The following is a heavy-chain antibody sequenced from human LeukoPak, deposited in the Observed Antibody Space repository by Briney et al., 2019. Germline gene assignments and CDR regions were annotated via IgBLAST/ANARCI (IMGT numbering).Heavy chain of an antibody. D-gene: IGHD2-15*01. CDR3: AVGSCSGGSCYSDPRDDY. Sequence: SETLSLTCAASGGSFRGYYWSWIRQPPRKGLEWIGEINHRGFTNYNPSLNSRVTISVDTSKNQFSLQLSSVTAADTAIYYCAVGSCSGGSCYSDPRDDYWGQGTLVTVSS. J-gene: IGHJ4*02. CDR2: INHRGFT. CDR1: GGSFRGYY. V-gene: IGHV4-34*01.